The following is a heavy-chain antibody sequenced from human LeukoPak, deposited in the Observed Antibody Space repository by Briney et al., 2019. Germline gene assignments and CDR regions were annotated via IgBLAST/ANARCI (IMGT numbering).Heavy chain of an antibody. CDR2: INSDGSST. CDR3: ARDPAYYDMLTGYYYYYCMDV. D-gene: IGHD3-9*01. V-gene: IGHV3-74*01. J-gene: IGHJ6*02. CDR1: GFTFSSDW. Sequence: QPGGSLRLSCAASGFTFSSDWTHWVRQAPGKGLVWVSRINSDGSSTSYADSVKGRFTISRDNAKNTLYMQMNSLRAEDTAVYSCARDPAYYDMLTGYYYYYCMDVWGQGTTVTVSS.